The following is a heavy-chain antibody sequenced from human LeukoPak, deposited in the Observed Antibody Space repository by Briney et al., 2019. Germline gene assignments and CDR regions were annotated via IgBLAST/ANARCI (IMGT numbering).Heavy chain of an antibody. J-gene: IGHJ4*02. D-gene: IGHD2-15*01. CDR2: INPNSGGT. CDR1: GYTFTGYY. Sequence: ASVKVSCKASGYTFTGYYMHWVRQAPGQGLEWMGWINPNSGGTNYAQKFQGRVTMTRDTSISTAYMELSRLRSDDTAVYYCARDSLGYCSGGSCYSGGGADYWGQGTLVTVSS. CDR3: ARDSLGYCSGGSCYSGGGADY. V-gene: IGHV1-2*02.